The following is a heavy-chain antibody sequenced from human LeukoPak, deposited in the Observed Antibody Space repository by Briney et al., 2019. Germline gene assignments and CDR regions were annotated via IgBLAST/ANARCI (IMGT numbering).Heavy chain of an antibody. CDR2: IKPDGSDK. CDR1: GFTFITSW. Sequence: AGGSLRLSCAASGFTFITSWMGWVRQAPGKGLEWVANIKPDGSDKYYVDSVKGRFTISRDNAKNSLYLQMNSLRAGDTAVYYCARAYRGYYGSGSYYNDAFDIWGQGTMVTVSS. CDR3: ARAYRGYYGSGSYYNDAFDI. D-gene: IGHD3-10*01. V-gene: IGHV3-7*02. J-gene: IGHJ3*02.